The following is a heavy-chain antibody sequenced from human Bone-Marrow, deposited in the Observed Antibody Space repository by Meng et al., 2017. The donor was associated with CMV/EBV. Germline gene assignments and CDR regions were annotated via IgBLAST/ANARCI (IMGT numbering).Heavy chain of an antibody. V-gene: IGHV3-21*01. Sequence: GESLKISCAASGFTFSSYSMNWVRQAPGKGLEWVSSISSSSSYIYYADSVKGRFTISRDNSKNTLYLQMNSLRAEDTAVYYCARMVGLFAIFGVASDYWGQGTLVTVYS. D-gene: IGHD3-3*01. CDR2: ISSSSSYI. J-gene: IGHJ4*02. CDR3: ARMVGLFAIFGVASDY. CDR1: GFTFSSYS.